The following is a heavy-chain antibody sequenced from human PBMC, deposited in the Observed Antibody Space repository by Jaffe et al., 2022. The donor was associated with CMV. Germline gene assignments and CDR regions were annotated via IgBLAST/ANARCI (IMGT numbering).Heavy chain of an antibody. D-gene: IGHD6-13*01. J-gene: IGHJ4*02. V-gene: IGHV3-53*02. CDR1: GFTVSSNY. CDR2: IYSGGST. CDR3: ATYKSIAAADYFDY. Sequence: EVQLVETGGGLIQPGGSLRLSCAASGFTVSSNYMSWVRQAPGKGLEWVSVIYSGGSTYYADSVKGRFTISRDNSKNTLYLQMNSLRAEDTAVYYCATYKSIAAADYFDYWGQGTLVTVSS.